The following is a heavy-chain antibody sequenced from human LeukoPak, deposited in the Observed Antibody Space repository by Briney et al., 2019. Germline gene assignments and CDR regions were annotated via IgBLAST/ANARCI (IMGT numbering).Heavy chain of an antibody. CDR3: ARDLPRGSSSDWYYVY. J-gene: IGHJ4*02. CDR2: INAGNGNT. Sequence: PQASVKVSCKASGYTFTGYALHWVRQAPGQRLEWMGWINAGNGNTKYSQKFQGRVTITRDTSASTAYMKLSSLRSEDTAVYYCARDLPRGSSSDWYYVYWGQGTLVTVSS. CDR1: GYTFTGYA. V-gene: IGHV1-3*01. D-gene: IGHD6-19*01.